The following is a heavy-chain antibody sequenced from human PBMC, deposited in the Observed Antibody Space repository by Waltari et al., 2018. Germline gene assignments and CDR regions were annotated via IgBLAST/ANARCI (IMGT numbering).Heavy chain of an antibody. D-gene: IGHD4-17*01. CDR2: GKSDGSSK. Sequence: EVQLVESGGGLVQPGGSLRLSCAASGFPYSMYWMHWVRQAPGKVLVGVSRGKSDGSSKRYADSVKGRFTISKGNAKNTVYLQMNSLRAEDTAIYYCARGARRTTVTTCWWYFDLWGRGTLVTVSS. CDR1: GFPYSMYW. V-gene: IGHV3-74*01. J-gene: IGHJ2*01. CDR3: ARGARRTTVTTCWWYFDL.